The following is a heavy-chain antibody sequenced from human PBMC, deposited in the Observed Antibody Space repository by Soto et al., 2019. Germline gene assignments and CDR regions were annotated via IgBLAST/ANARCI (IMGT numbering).Heavy chain of an antibody. Sequence: PGGSLRLSCAASGFTFSSYGMHWVRQAPGKGLEWVAVISYDGSNKYYADSVKGRFTISRDNSKNTLYLQMNSLRAEDTAVYYCAKDPLYCSSTGCSTLWYFDYWGQGTLVTVSS. CDR1: GFTFSSYG. CDR2: ISYDGSNK. CDR3: AKDPLYCSSTGCSTLWYFDY. D-gene: IGHD2-2*01. J-gene: IGHJ4*02. V-gene: IGHV3-30*18.